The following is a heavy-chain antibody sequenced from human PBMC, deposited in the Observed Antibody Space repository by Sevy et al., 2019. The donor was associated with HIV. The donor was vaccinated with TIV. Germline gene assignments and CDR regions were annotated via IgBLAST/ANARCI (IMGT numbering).Heavy chain of an antibody. J-gene: IGHJ6*02. CDR1: GIIFTTSG. V-gene: IGHV3-30*18. Sequence: GSLRLSCVVSGIIFTTSGMHWVRQAPGKGLEWVAVISYHGRDKFYADSVKGRATISRDNSKNILYLEMNSLRTEDTAGYYCAKDFTGYNGMDVWGRGTMVTVSS. CDR2: ISYHGRDK. CDR3: AKDFTGYNGMDV. D-gene: IGHD1-1*01.